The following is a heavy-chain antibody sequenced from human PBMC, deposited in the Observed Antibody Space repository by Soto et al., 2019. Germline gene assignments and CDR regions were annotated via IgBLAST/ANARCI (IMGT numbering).Heavy chain of an antibody. CDR1: SASFSKYY. V-gene: IGHV4-59*01. CDR2: IYFNGNT. Sequence: SETLSLTCIVSSASFSKYYWSWIRQPPGKGLEWIGYIYFNGNTNYNPSLKRRVTISRDTSKKQISLNLTSVTDADTAVYYGAIVTFGEVGLAHWSQGTRGTVS. CDR3: AIVTFGEVGLAH. D-gene: IGHD3-16*01. J-gene: IGHJ4*02.